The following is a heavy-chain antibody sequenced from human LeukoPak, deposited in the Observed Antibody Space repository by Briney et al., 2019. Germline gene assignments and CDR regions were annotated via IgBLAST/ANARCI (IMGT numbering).Heavy chain of an antibody. Sequence: ASVKVSCKASGYTFTSYGISWVRQAPGQGLEWMGWISAYNGNTNYAQKLQGRVTMTTDTSTSTAYMELRSLRSDDTAVYYCATVASSSWRRSYYYYGMDVWGQGTTVTVSS. CDR3: ATVASSSWRRSYYYYGMDV. J-gene: IGHJ6*02. D-gene: IGHD6-13*01. CDR2: ISAYNGNT. V-gene: IGHV1-18*01. CDR1: GYTFTSYG.